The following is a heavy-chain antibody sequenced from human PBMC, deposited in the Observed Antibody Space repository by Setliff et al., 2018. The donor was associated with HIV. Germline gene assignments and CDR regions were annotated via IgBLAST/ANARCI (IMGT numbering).Heavy chain of an antibody. CDR3: ARRVAQSEIFDY. D-gene: IGHD3-3*01. CDR2: VYYSGST. V-gene: IGHV4-39*01. CDR1: GGSINSRSYF. J-gene: IGHJ4*01. Sequence: SETLSLTCTVSGGSINSRSYFWAWVRQPPGKGLEWVGSVYYSGSTYHNPSLKNRLNISVDTSKNLFSLRLNNVTAADTGVYYCARRVAQSEIFDYWGQGTLVTVSS.